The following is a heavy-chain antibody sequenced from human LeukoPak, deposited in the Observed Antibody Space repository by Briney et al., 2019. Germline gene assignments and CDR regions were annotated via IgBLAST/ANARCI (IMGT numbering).Heavy chain of an antibody. D-gene: IGHD6-13*01. J-gene: IGHJ5*02. CDR1: GFTFSSYS. CDR3: AKGIAAGLQNWFDP. Sequence: GGSLRLSCAASGFTFSSYSMNWVRQAPGKGLEWVSSISSSSSYIYYADSVKGRFTISRDNAKNSLYLQMNSLRAEGTAVYYCAKGIAAGLQNWFDPWGQGTLVTVSS. V-gene: IGHV3-21*04. CDR2: ISSSSSYI.